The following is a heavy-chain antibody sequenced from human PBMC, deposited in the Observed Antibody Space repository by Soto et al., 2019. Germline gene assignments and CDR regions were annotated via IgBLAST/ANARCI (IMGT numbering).Heavy chain of an antibody. CDR3: ARGQGAAIGDYYYHGMDV. CDR1: GFIFSGSA. CDR2: IRSRANNFAT. D-gene: IGHD2-2*02. J-gene: IGHJ6*02. Sequence: GGSLRLFCAASGFIFSGSAIHWVRQASGKGLEWVGRIRSRANNFATSSAASVKGRFTLSRDDSKNTAYLQMNTLKPEDTAVYYCARGQGAAIGDYYYHGMDVWGQGTTVTVS. V-gene: IGHV3-73*01.